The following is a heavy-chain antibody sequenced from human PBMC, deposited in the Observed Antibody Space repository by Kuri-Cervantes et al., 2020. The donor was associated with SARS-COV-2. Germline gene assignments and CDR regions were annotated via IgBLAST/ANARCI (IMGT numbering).Heavy chain of an antibody. CDR2: IKSKTDGGTT. CDR1: GFTFSNAW. J-gene: IGHJ4*02. CDR3: AKGHPTAEQWLVALPDY. D-gene: IGHD6-19*01. Sequence: GGSLRLSCAASGFTFSNAWMNWVRQAPGKGLEWVGRIKSKTDGGTTDYAAPVKGRFTISRDNSKNTLYLQMNSLRAEDTAVYYCAKGHPTAEQWLVALPDYWGQGTLVTVSS. V-gene: IGHV3-15*07.